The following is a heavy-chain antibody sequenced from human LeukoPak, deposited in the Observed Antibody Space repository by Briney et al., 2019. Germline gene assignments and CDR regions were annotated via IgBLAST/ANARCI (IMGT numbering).Heavy chain of an antibody. J-gene: IGHJ4*02. CDR2: IYPGDSDT. V-gene: IGHV5-51*01. CDR3: ARLRDSSWFLDY. CDR1: GYSFTSYW. Sequence: LGESLRISCKGSGYSFTSYWIGWVRQMPGKGLEWMGIIYPGDSDTRYSPSFQGQVTISADKSISTAYLQWSSLKASDTAMYCCARLRDSSWFLDYWGQGTLVTVSS. D-gene: IGHD6-13*01.